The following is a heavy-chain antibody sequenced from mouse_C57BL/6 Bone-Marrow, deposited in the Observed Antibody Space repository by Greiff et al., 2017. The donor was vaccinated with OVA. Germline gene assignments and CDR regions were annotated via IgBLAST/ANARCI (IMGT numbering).Heavy chain of an antibody. Sequence: QVQLQQSGAELARPGASVKMSCKASGYTFTSYTMHWVKQRPGQGLEWIGYINPSSGYTKYNQKFKDKATLTADKYSSTAYMQLSSLTSEDAAVYYCARSGGFAYWGQGTLVTVSA. J-gene: IGHJ3*01. CDR3: ARSGGFAY. D-gene: IGHD3-1*01. CDR2: INPSSGYT. CDR1: GYTFTSYT. V-gene: IGHV1-4*01.